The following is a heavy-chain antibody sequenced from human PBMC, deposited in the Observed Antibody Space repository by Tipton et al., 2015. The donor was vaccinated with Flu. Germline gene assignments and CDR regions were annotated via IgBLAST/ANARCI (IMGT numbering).Heavy chain of an antibody. CDR3: ARGESTGYFGEAVVV. CDR1: GFTFNDYW. J-gene: IGHJ3*01. Sequence: AVSGFTFNDYWMHWVRQAPGKGLVWVSRIKNDGSSTTDADFVTGRFTVSRDNAKNTLYLQMSSLRVDDPAVYYCARGESTGYFGEAVVVWGQGTMVTVFS. CDR2: IKNDGSST. V-gene: IGHV3-74*03. D-gene: IGHD3-16*01.